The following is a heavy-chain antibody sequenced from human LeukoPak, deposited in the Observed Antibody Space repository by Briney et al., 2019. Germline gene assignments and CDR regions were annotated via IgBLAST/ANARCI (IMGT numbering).Heavy chain of an antibody. J-gene: IGHJ4*02. D-gene: IGHD6-13*01. CDR3: ARGDWSAAQYYFDY. Sequence: SETLSLTCTVSGGSISSYYWSWIRQPPGKGLEWIGYIYYSGGTNYNPSLKSRVTISVDTSKNQFSLKLSSVTAADTAVYYCARGDWSAAQYYFDYWGQGTLVTVSS. CDR1: GGSISSYY. CDR2: IYYSGGT. V-gene: IGHV4-59*08.